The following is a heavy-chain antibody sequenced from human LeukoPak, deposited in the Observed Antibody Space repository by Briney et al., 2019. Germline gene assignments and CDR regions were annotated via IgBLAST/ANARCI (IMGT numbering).Heavy chain of an antibody. D-gene: IGHD3-22*01. CDR3: ARIYYDSGAYYRRAFDI. J-gene: IGHJ3*02. V-gene: IGHV4-59*01. CDR2: IYNSGST. Sequence: PSETLSLTCTVSGDSISTYYWSWIRQPPGKGLEWIAYIYNSGSTNSNPSLKSRVTISVDTSKNQFSLRLSSVTAADTAVYYCARIYYDSGAYYRRAFDIWGQGTMVSVSS. CDR1: GDSISTYY.